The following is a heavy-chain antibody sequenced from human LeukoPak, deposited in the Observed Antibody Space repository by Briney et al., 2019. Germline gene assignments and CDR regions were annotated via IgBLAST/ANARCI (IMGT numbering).Heavy chain of an antibody. CDR2: ISSSSSYI. V-gene: IGHV3-21*01. J-gene: IGHJ4*02. Sequence: GGSLRLSCAASGFTFSSYSMNWVHQAPGKGLEWVSSISSSSSYIYYADSVKGRFTISRDNAKNSLYLQMNSLRAEDTAVYYCARVGPSGYSYGHEDYWGQGTLVTVSS. D-gene: IGHD5-18*01. CDR3: ARVGPSGYSYGHEDY. CDR1: GFTFSSYS.